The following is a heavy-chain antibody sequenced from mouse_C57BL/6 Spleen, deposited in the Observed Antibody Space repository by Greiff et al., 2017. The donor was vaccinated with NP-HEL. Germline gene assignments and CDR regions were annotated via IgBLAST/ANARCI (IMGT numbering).Heavy chain of an antibody. V-gene: IGHV1-55*01. J-gene: IGHJ4*01. CDR3: ARWEIWAMYY. CDR2: IYPGSGSN. D-gene: IGHD1-1*02. Sequence: QVQLQQPGAELVKPGASVKMSCKASGYTFTSYWITWVKQRPGQGLEWIGDIYPGSGSNNYNAKFKSKATLTVDTSSSTVYMQLRSLKSEDSAVYYGARWEIWAMYYWGQGPSVTVSS. CDR1: GYTFTSYW.